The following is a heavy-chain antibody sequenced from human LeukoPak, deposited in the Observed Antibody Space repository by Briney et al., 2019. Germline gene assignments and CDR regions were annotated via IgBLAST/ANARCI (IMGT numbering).Heavy chain of an antibody. CDR1: GFTFSSYS. CDR3: ARCTTGRTFGSLREIKRSREIDY. Sequence: GGSLRLSCAASGFTFSSYSMNWVRQAPGKGLEWVSYISSSSFTIYYADSVKGRFTISRDNAKNSLYLQMNSLRVEDTAVYYCARCTTGRTFGSLREIKRSREIDYWGQGTLVTVSS. D-gene: IGHD1-1*01. J-gene: IGHJ4*02. V-gene: IGHV3-48*01. CDR2: ISSSSFTI.